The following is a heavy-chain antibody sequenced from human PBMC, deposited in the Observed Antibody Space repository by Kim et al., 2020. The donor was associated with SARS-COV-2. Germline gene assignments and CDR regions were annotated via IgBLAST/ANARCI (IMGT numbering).Heavy chain of an antibody. Sequence: GGSLRLSCGISGFTFSSYAMSWVRQAPGTGLEWVSAIGDSGGSTYYAASVKGRFTISRDNSKNTLYLQIHSLGVEDTAVYYCAKAIAAAGFGPFDPWGQGTLVTVSS. CDR1: GFTFSSYA. J-gene: IGHJ5*02. CDR3: AKAIAAAGFGPFDP. D-gene: IGHD6-13*01. V-gene: IGHV3-23*01. CDR2: IGDSGGST.